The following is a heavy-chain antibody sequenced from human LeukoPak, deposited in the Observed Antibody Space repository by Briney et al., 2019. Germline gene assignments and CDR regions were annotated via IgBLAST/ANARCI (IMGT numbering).Heavy chain of an antibody. V-gene: IGHV3-7*03. Sequence: GGSLRLSCATSGFSFSDYWMNWVRQAPGKGLEWVANIKQDGSEKYYVDSVKGRFTISRDNAKNSLYLQMNSLRAEDTAVYYCAKDDLVGAYGPFDYWGQGTLVTVSS. CDR2: IKQDGSEK. D-gene: IGHD1-26*01. J-gene: IGHJ4*02. CDR3: AKDDLVGAYGPFDY. CDR1: GFSFSDYW.